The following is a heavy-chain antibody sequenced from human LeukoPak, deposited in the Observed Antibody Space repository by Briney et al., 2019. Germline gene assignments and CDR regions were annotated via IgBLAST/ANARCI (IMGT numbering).Heavy chain of an antibody. J-gene: IGHJ4*02. D-gene: IGHD2-21*02. CDR2: IYYSGST. V-gene: IGHV4-59*06. Sequence: SETLSLTCTVSGGSISSYYWSWIRQHPGKGLEWIGYIYYSGSTYYNPSLKSRVTISVDTSKNQFSLKLSSVTAADTAVYYCARDLRGDYSFDYWGQGTLVTVSS. CDR3: ARDLRGDYSFDY. CDR1: GGSISSYY.